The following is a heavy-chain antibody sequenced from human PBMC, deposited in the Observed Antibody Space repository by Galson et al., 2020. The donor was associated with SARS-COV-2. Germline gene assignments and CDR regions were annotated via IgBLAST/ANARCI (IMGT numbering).Heavy chain of an antibody. J-gene: IGHJ6*04. CDR3: ARHAAECSGGICTTDYFAAMDV. CDR1: GFSVTRGHF. D-gene: IGHD2-8*02. CDR2: FYQDGTS. V-gene: IGHV4-38-2*01. Sequence: SETLSLTCAVSGFSVTRGHFWGWIRQPPGKGLEWIGNFYQDGTSYYNPSLRSRVSISIDTSSNLLSLRLRSVTAADTGVYYCARHAAECSGGICTTDYFAAMDVWGKGTTVIVSS.